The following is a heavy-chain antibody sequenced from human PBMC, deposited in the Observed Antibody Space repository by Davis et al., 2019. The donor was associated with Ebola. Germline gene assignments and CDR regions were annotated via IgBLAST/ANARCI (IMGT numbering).Heavy chain of an antibody. CDR3: ARDREYYDFWSGYYYYYYYGMDV. Sequence: GESLKISCAASGLSIHMYWMTWVRQAPGKGLEWVSGISISGGSTYYADSVKGRFTISRDNAKNTLYLQMNSLRAEDTAVYYCARDREYYDFWSGYYYYYYYGMDVWGQGTTVTVSS. V-gene: IGHV3-23*01. CDR1: GLSIHMYW. CDR2: ISISGGST. J-gene: IGHJ6*02. D-gene: IGHD3-3*01.